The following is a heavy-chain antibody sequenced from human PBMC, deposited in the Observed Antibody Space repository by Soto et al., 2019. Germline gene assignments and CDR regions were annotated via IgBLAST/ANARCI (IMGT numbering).Heavy chain of an antibody. J-gene: IGHJ4*02. Sequence: QVELQESGPGLVKPSGTLSLTCAVSGDSGSSRFWWSWVRQSPGKGLEWIGEIYHSGSANYNPSLKSRVTMSVDNSKNQFSLKLNSVTAADTAVYYCARYNAASGTYYFDYWGQGTLVTVSS. V-gene: IGHV4-4*02. CDR2: IYHSGSA. CDR3: ARYNAASGTYYFDY. CDR1: GDSGSSRFW. D-gene: IGHD6-13*01.